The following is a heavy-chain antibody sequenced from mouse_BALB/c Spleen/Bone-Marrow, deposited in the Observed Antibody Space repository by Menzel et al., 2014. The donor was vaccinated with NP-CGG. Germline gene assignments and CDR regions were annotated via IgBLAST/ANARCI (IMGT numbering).Heavy chain of an antibody. J-gene: IGHJ4*01. V-gene: IGHV1-9*01. CDR1: GYTFRSYW. CDR2: ILPGRGST. Sequence: VQLQQSGAELMKPGASVKISCKATGYTFRSYWIEWVKQRPGHGLEWIGEILPGRGSTKYSEKFKGKATSTADTSSNPAYMQLSSLTSEDSAVYYCARGGLRRGDYAMDYWGQGTPVTVSS. CDR3: ARGGLRRGDYAMDY. D-gene: IGHD2-2*01.